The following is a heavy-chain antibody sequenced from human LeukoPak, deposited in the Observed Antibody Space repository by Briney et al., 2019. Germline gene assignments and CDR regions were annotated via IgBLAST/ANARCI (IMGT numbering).Heavy chain of an antibody. J-gene: IGHJ4*02. D-gene: IGHD3-9*01. CDR1: GFTFSTYG. CDR2: IGSDGINT. V-gene: IGHV3-23*01. Sequence: PGGSLRLSCAASGFTFSTYGMSWVRQAPGKGLEWVSAIGSDGINTAYADSVKGRFITSRDNSKNTLYLQLGSLRAEDTAVYFCAKGLATGSQYFDYWGQGTLVTVSS. CDR3: AKGLATGSQYFDY.